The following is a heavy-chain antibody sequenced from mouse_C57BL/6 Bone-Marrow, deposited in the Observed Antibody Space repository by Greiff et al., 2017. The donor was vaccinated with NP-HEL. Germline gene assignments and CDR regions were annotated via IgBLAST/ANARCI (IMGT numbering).Heavy chain of an antibody. D-gene: IGHD2-4*01. Sequence: VQLQQSGAELVKPGASVKLSCKASGYTFTSYWMHWVKQRPGQGLEWIGMIHPNSGSTNYNEKFKSKATLTVDKSSSTAYMQLSSLTSEDSAVYYCARRGLRLYWYFDVWGTGTTVTVSS. CDR1: GYTFTSYW. V-gene: IGHV1-64*01. CDR2: IHPNSGST. CDR3: ARRGLRLYWYFDV. J-gene: IGHJ1*03.